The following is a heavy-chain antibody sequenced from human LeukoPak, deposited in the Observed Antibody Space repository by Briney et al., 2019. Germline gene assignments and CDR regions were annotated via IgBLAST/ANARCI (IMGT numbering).Heavy chain of an antibody. D-gene: IGHD1-26*01. CDR3: ARDLSGSYLAGMFDY. V-gene: IGHV3-23*01. CDR1: GFTFSSYA. J-gene: IGHJ4*02. Sequence: GGSLRLSCAASGFTFSSYAMSWVRQAPGKGLEWVSAISGSGGSTYYADSVKGRFTISRDNSKNTLYLQMNSLRAEDTAVYYCARDLSGSYLAGMFDYWGQGTLVTVSS. CDR2: ISGSGGST.